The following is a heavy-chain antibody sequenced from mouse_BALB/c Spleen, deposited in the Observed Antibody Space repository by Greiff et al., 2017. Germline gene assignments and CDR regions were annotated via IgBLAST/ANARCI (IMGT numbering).Heavy chain of an antibody. D-gene: IGHD2-4*01. Sequence: LQQSGAELVKPGASVKLSCTASGFNIKDTYMHWVKQRPEQGLEWIGRIDPANGNTKYDPKFQGKATITADTSSNTAYLQLSSLTSEDTAVYYCARCYDYDYYAMDYWGQGTSVTVSS. J-gene: IGHJ4*01. CDR2: IDPANGNT. CDR1: GFNIKDTY. V-gene: IGHV14-3*02. CDR3: ARCYDYDYYAMDY.